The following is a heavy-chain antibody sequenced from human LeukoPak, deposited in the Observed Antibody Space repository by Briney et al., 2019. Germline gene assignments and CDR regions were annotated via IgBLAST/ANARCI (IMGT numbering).Heavy chain of an antibody. J-gene: IGHJ4*01. D-gene: IGHD2-8*01. Sequence: GGSLRLSCTTSGFNFRGYWMGWVRQAPGKGLEWVANIHQHGSKENYLDSGKGRFTISRDNTKISIYLQMNSLRAEDTAIYYCARIGHDLYLTFDFWGSGNLLPVSS. CDR2: IHQHGSKE. CDR1: GFNFRGYW. V-gene: IGHV3-7*03. CDR3: ARIGHDLYLTFDF.